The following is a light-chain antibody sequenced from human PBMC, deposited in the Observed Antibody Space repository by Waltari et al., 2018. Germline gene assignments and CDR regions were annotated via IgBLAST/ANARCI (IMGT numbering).Light chain of an antibody. Sequence: SYELTQPPSVSVAPGQTARITCDGDKFGSKNGPWYQHKPGQAPVLVVYDDGDRPSGIPERFSGSNSGNTAALTISRVDAGDEAEYYCQVWDSGSDHYVFGTVTKVTVL. CDR3: QVWDSGSDHYV. J-gene: IGLJ1*01. CDR2: DDG. CDR1: KFGSKN. V-gene: IGLV3-21*02.